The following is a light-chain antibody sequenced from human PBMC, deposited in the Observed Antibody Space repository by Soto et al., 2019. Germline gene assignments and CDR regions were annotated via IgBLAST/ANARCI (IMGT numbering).Light chain of an antibody. Sequence: EIVLTQSPATLSLSPGERATLSCRASQSVSSYLAWYQQKPGQAPRLLIYDASNRATDIPARFSGSGSGTDFTLTISSLEPEDFAVYYCHQRSDWPLTFGGGTKVVVK. V-gene: IGKV3-11*01. CDR1: QSVSSY. CDR2: DAS. J-gene: IGKJ4*01. CDR3: HQRSDWPLT.